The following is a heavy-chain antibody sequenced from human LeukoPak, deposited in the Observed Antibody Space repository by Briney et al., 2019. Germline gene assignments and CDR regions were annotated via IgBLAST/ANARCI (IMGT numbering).Heavy chain of an antibody. CDR1: GGSISSYY. CDR2: IYYSGST. Sequence: PSETLSLTRTVSGGSISSYYWSWIRQPPGKGLEWIGYIYYSGSTNYNPSLKSRVTISVDTSKNQFSLKLSSVTAADTAVYYCAKSIAAPYYYGMDVWGQGTTVTVSS. V-gene: IGHV4-59*01. D-gene: IGHD6-6*01. J-gene: IGHJ6*02. CDR3: AKSIAAPYYYGMDV.